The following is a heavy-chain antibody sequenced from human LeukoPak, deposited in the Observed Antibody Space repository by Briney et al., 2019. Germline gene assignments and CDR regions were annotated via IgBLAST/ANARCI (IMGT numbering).Heavy chain of an antibody. CDR3: ARGPRAAADDY. D-gene: IGHD6-13*01. CDR1: GYTFINFA. V-gene: IGHV1-3*01. J-gene: IGHJ4*02. Sequence: ASVKVSCKASGYTFINFAIDWGRQAPGQRPEWMGWINAGNGNTKYSQKFQGRVTITRDTSASTAYMELSSLTSEDTAVYYCARGPRAAADDYWGQGTLVTVSS. CDR2: INAGNGNT.